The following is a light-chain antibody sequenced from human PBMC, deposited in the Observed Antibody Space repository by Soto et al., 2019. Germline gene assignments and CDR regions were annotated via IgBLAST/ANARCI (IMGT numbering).Light chain of an antibody. CDR3: ASWDDNLNGPV. CDR2: RNN. Sequence: QSVLTQPPSASGTPGQRVTISCSGSSSNIGSNYVYWYQQLPGTAPKLLIYRNNQRPSGVSDRFSGSKSGTSASLAISGLQSEDEADYYCASWDDNLNGPVFGRGTKLTVL. V-gene: IGLV1-47*01. CDR1: SSNIGSNY. J-gene: IGLJ2*01.